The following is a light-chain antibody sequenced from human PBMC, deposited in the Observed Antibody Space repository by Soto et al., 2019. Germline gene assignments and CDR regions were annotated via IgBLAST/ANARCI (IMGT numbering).Light chain of an antibody. CDR3: QSYDSSLSGYV. V-gene: IGLV1-40*01. CDR2: GNS. Sequence: QSVLTQPPSVSGALWQRVTISCTGSSSNIGAGYDVHWYQQLPGTAPKLLIYGNSNRPSGVPDRFSGSKSGTSASLAITGLQAEDEADYYCQSYDSSLSGYVFGTGTKVTVL. CDR1: SSNIGAGYD. J-gene: IGLJ1*01.